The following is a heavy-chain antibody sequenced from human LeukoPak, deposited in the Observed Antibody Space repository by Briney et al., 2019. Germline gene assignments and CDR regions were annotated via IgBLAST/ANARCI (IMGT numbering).Heavy chain of an antibody. J-gene: IGHJ4*02. Sequence: SETLSLTCTVSGGSISSYYWNWIRQPPGKGLEWIGYIYYRGSTNYNPSLKSRVTISVDTSKNQFSLKLSSATATDTAMYYCARGDDYKSTLFDYWGQGTLATVSS. CDR2: IYYRGST. CDR3: ARGDDYKSTLFDY. CDR1: GGSISSYY. D-gene: IGHD5-12*01. V-gene: IGHV4-59*01.